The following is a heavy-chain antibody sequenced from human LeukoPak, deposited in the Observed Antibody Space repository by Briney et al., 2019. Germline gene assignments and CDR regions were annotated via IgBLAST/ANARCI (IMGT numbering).Heavy chain of an antibody. D-gene: IGHD2-15*01. CDR1: GYTFTGYY. J-gene: IGHJ4*01. V-gene: IGHV1-2*02. Sequence: ASVKVSCKASGYTFTGYYMHWVRQAPGQGLEWMGWINPNSGGTNYAQKFQGRVTMTRDTSISTAYMELSRLRSDDTAVYYCARDRGSEGGFDYWGQGTRVTVSS. CDR3: ARDRGSEGGFDY. CDR2: INPNSGGT.